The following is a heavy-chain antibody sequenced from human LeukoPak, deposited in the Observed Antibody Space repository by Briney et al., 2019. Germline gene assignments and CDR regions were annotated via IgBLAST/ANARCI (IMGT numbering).Heavy chain of an antibody. CDR2: ISGSGGST. V-gene: IGHV3-23*01. J-gene: IGHJ4*02. CDR1: GFTFSDYY. D-gene: IGHD1-26*01. Sequence: GGSLRLSCAASGFTFSDYYMSWIRQAPGKGLEWVSAISGSGGSTYYADSVKGRFTISRGNSKNTLYLQMNSLRAEDTAVYYCAKAVSGSYLGYWGQGTLVTVSS. CDR3: AKAVSGSYLGY.